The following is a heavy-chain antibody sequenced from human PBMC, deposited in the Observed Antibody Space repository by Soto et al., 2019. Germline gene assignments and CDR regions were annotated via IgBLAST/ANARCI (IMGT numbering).Heavy chain of an antibody. J-gene: IGHJ4*02. Sequence: EEQLLESGGGLVQPGGSLRLSCGVSGFTFNDFEMNWVRQAPGKGPEWLAYIDGSGATKKYADSVRGRFTISRDNPNNSLFLQISSLSAADTAIYYCARGFGRFNYWGQGTLVSVSS. V-gene: IGHV3-48*03. CDR1: GFTFNDFE. CDR2: IDGSGATK. CDR3: ARGFGRFNY. D-gene: IGHD3-10*01.